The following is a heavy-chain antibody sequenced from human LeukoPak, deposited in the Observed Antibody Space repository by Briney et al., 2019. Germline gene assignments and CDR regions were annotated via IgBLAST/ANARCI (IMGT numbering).Heavy chain of an antibody. CDR1: GGSISSSSYY. V-gene: IGHV4-39*01. J-gene: IGHJ5*02. CDR3: ARNSSGGWFDP. CDR2: IYYSGST. Sequence: SETLSVTCTVSGGSISSSSYYWGWIRQPPGKGLEWIGSIYYSGSTSYNPSLKSRVTISVDTSKNQFSLKLSSVTAADTAVYYCARNSSGGWFDPWGQGTLVTVSS. D-gene: IGHD6-19*01.